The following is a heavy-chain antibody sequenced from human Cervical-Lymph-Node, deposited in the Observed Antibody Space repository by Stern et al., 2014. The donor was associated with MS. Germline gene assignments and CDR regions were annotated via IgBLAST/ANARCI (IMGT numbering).Heavy chain of an antibody. J-gene: IGHJ4*02. CDR1: GYTFTDYN. CDR3: ARVAPTVGAAY. CDR2: ISPDGGRT. D-gene: IGHD1-26*01. Sequence: QVQLVQSGAAVKEPGASVKVSCTASGYTFTDYNIQLVRQAPGPGLEWMGMISPDGGRTAYAPKFRGRVTMTRDKSTATVYMELNSLRSEDTAVYFCARVAPTVGAAYWGQGTLVTVSS. V-gene: IGHV1-46*01.